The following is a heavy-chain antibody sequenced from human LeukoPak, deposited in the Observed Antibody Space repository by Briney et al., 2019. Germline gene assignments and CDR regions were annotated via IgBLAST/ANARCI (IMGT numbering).Heavy chain of an antibody. D-gene: IGHD6-6*01. CDR1: GFIFSSYS. CDR3: ARDRGTSSNFDY. Sequence: PGGSLRLSCAASGFIFSSYSMNWVRQAPGKGLEWVSSISSSSSYIYYADSVKGRFTISRDNAKNSLYLQMNSLRAEDTAVYYCARDRGTSSNFDYWGQGTLVTVSS. CDR2: ISSSSSYI. V-gene: IGHV3-21*01. J-gene: IGHJ4*02.